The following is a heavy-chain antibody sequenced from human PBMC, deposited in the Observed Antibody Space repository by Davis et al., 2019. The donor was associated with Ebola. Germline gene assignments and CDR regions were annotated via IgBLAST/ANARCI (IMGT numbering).Heavy chain of an antibody. V-gene: IGHV3-30*18. D-gene: IGHD1-26*01. CDR2: ISFDGSEK. J-gene: IGHJ3*02. CDR3: AKDTSNIWFDI. CDR1: GFTFNTYG. Sequence: GESLKISCAASGFTFNTYGVNWVRQAPGKGLEWVAIISFDGSEKYYADSVKGRFTISRDNSKNTLYLQMNGLRVEDTAIYYCAKDTSNIWFDIWGQGTNVTVSS.